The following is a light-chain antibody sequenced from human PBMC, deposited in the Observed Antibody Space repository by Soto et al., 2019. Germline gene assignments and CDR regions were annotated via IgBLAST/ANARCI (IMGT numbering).Light chain of an antibody. CDR3: QQEVNSRWT. V-gene: IGKV3-20*01. CDR2: GAS. CDR1: QSVNSNY. J-gene: IGKJ1*01. Sequence: EIVLTQSPGTLSLSPGERATLSCRASQSVNSNYLAWYQQKPGQAPRLLFSGASSRATGIPDRFSGSGSGTDFTLTISRLEPEDFAVYYCQQEVNSRWTFGQGTKGESK.